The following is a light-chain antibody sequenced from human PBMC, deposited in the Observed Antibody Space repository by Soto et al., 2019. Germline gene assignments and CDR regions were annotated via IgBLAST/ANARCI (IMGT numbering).Light chain of an antibody. CDR3: SSYSSSSTLLL. Sequence: QSVLTQPASVSGSPGQSITISCTGTSSDVGGYNYVSWYQQHPGKAPKLIIYEGSYRPSGVSNRFSGSKSGNAASLTISGLQTEDEADYHCSSYSSSSTLLLFGGGTKLTVL. CDR1: SSDVGGYNY. J-gene: IGLJ2*01. V-gene: IGLV2-14*01. CDR2: EGS.